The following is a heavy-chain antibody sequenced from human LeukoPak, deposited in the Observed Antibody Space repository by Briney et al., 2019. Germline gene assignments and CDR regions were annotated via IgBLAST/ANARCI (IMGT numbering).Heavy chain of an antibody. CDR2: ISTYNVNT. CDR3: ARDQYYDSKGWFDP. CDR1: GYTFTSHG. V-gene: IGHV1-18*04. J-gene: IGHJ5*02. Sequence: ASVKVSCKASGYTFTSHGITWVRQAPGQGLEWMGWISTYNVNTNCAQKLQGRVTMTTDTSTSTAYMGLRSLRSDDTAVYYCARDQYYDSKGWFDPWGQGTLVTVSS. D-gene: IGHD3-22*01.